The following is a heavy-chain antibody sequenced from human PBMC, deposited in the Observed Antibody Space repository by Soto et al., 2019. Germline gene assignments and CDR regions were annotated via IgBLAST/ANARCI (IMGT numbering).Heavy chain of an antibody. CDR3: ARGLGTGHTLYAFDI. CDR2: ISSSSSYI. J-gene: IGHJ3*02. V-gene: IGHV3-21*01. CDR1: GFTFSSYS. Sequence: EVQLVESGGGLVKPGGSLRLSCAASGFTFSSYSMNWVRQAPGKGLEWVSSISSSSSYIYYADSVKGRFTISRDNAKNSLYLQMNSLRAEDTAVYYCARGLGTGHTLYAFDIWGQGTMVTVSS. D-gene: IGHD3-9*01.